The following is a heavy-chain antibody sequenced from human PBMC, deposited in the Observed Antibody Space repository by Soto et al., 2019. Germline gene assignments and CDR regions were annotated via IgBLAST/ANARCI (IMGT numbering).Heavy chain of an antibody. J-gene: IGHJ4*02. CDR1: GGSISSYY. CDR3: ARVTSGTPWSFEF. D-gene: IGHD3-10*01. Sequence: SETLSVTCTVSGGSISSYYWSWIRQPAGEGLQWIGRIFTSGSTNYNPSLKSRVTMSVDTSKNQFSLKLSSVTAADTAVYYCARVTSGTPWSFEFWGQGILVTVSS. V-gene: IGHV4-4*07. CDR2: IFTSGST.